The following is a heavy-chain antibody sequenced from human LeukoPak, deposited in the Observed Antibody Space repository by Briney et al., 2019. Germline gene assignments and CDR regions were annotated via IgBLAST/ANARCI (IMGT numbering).Heavy chain of an antibody. CDR2: ISGSGGST. Sequence: GGSLRLSCAAYGFTVSSYPMSWVRQAQGKGLKWVSAISGSGGSTSYADSVKGRFTISRDNTKNTLYLQMNSLRAEGSAVYYCSKGHDHDYVWGSYRYLYAFDTWGQGTMVTVSS. CDR1: GFTVSSYP. V-gene: IGHV3-23*01. CDR3: SKGHDHDYVWGSYRYLYAFDT. D-gene: IGHD3-16*02. J-gene: IGHJ3*02.